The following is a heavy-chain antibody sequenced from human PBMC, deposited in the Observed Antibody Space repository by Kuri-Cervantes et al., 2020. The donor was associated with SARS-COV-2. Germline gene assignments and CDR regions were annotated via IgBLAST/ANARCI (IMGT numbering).Heavy chain of an antibody. J-gene: IGHJ4*02. V-gene: IGHV4-59*08. CDR2: IYYSGST. Sequence: SETLSLTCIVSGGSISSYYWSWIRQPPGKGLEWIGYIYYSGSTNYNPSLKSRVTISVDTSKNQFSLKLSSVTAADTAVYYCARQGSSGWYLGYWGQGTLVTVSS. CDR1: GGSISSYY. D-gene: IGHD6-19*01. CDR3: ARQGSSGWYLGY.